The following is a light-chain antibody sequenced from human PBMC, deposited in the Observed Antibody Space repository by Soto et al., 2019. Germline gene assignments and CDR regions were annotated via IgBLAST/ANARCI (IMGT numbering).Light chain of an antibody. V-gene: IGLV1-40*01. Sequence: QSVLTQPPSVSGAPGKRVTISCTGSSSNIGAGYDVHWYQQLPGTAPKLLIYGNSNRPSGVPDRFSGSKSGTSASLAITGLRAEVEADYYCQSYDSSLSGWVFGGGTKLTVL. CDR1: SSNIGAGYD. CDR3: QSYDSSLSGWV. CDR2: GNS. J-gene: IGLJ3*02.